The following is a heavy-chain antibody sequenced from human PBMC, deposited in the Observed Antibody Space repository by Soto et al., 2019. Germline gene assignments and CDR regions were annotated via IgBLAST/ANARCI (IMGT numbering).Heavy chain of an antibody. CDR1: GYTFIGFY. CDR2: INTNTGVT. CDR3: ARVPRYGIDV. Sequence: QVQLVQSGAEVKKPGASVKVSCKASGYTFIGFYMHWVRQAPGQGLEWMAFINTNTGVTNYAQKFQGRVTMTRDTSISTAYMEVSRLRSDDTAVYYCARVPRYGIDVWGPGTTVIVS. J-gene: IGHJ6*02. V-gene: IGHV1-2*02.